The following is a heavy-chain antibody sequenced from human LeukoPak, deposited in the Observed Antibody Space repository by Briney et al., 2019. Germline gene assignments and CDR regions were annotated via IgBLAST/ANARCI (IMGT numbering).Heavy chain of an antibody. J-gene: IGHJ4*02. CDR2: IYHSGTT. CDR3: ARKENVYYYFDY. D-gene: IGHD3-10*01. Sequence: SETLSLTCAVSGYSITSSSWWGWIRQPPGKGLEWIGYIYHSGTTYYNPSLQSRVTMSVDTSKNQFSLKLSSVTAVDTAVYYCARKENVYYYFDYWGQGTLVTVSS. CDR1: GYSITSSSW. V-gene: IGHV4-28*01.